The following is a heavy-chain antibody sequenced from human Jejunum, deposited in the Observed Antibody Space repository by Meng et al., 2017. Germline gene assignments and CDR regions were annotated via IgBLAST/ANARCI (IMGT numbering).Heavy chain of an antibody. V-gene: IGHV4-4*02. D-gene: IGHD5-12*01. CDR3: ARGATGTRPFDY. Sequence: QGQLEGAGPGLVKPSGTLSLTCAVSGGSITTDWWNWVRQPPGKGLEWIGEIWHSGASNYNPSLRSRVTISVDKSKNQLSLELASLTAADTAVYYCARGATGTRPFDYWGQGTLVTVSS. CDR1: GGSITTDW. CDR2: IWHSGAS. J-gene: IGHJ4*02.